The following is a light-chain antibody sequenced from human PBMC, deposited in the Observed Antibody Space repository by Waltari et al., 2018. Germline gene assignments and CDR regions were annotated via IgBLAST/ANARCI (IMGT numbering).Light chain of an antibody. CDR1: RPARGTSHL. CDR2: EVS. J-gene: IGLJ3*02. Sequence: QSALTQPASVSGSPGQSLTISCTWPRPARGTSHLVSWFQQHPDKAPNLLIYEVSKRPSEVSNRFSGSASGNTAYLTISGLQAEDEADYYCCSSPESSTSWVFGGGTKLTVL. CDR3: CSSPESSTSWV. V-gene: IGLV2-23*02.